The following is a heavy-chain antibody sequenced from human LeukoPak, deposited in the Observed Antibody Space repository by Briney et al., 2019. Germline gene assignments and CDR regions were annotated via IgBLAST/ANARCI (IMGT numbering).Heavy chain of an antibody. J-gene: IGHJ5*02. Sequence: GGSLRLSYAASGFTFSSYAMSWVRQAPGKGLEWVSAISGSGGSTYYADSVKGRFTISRDNSKNTLYLQMNSLRAEDTAVYYCAKDYYYDSSGPYPSNWFDPWGQGTLVTVSS. V-gene: IGHV3-23*01. D-gene: IGHD3-22*01. CDR2: ISGSGGST. CDR3: AKDYYYDSSGPYPSNWFDP. CDR1: GFTFSSYA.